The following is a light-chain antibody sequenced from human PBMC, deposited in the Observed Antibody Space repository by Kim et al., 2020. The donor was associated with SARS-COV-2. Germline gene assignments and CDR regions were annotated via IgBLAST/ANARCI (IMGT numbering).Light chain of an antibody. J-gene: IGLJ1*01. V-gene: IGLV2-14*03. CDR1: SSDVGGYNY. CDR3: SSYTSSSTLNYV. Sequence: ITISCTGTSSDVGGYNYVSWYQQHPGKAPKLMIYDVSNRPSGVSNRFSGSKSGNTASLTISGLQAEDEADYYCSSYTSSSTLNYVFGTGTKVTVL. CDR2: DVS.